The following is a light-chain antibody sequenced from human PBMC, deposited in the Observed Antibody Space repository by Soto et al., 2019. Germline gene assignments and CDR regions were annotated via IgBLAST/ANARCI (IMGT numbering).Light chain of an antibody. J-gene: IGKJ3*01. Sequence: GGRVTITCRASQSISSYLNWYQQKPGKAPKLLIYAASSLQSGVPSRFSGSGSGTDFTLTISSLQPEDFATYYCQQSYSTLFTFGPGTKVDIK. CDR3: QQSYSTLFT. V-gene: IGKV1-39*01. CDR1: QSISSY. CDR2: AAS.